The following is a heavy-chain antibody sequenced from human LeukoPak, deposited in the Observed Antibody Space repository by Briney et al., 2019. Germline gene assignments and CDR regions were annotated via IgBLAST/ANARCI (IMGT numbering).Heavy chain of an antibody. CDR1: GFTFTTYG. Sequence: GGSLXLSCAASGFTFTTYGMHWVRQAPGQGLEWVAFIRYDGTKKYYADSLKGRFTISRDNSKNTLYLQMNRLRPEDTAVYYCAKISGYYPFEYWGQGTLVTVSS. V-gene: IGHV3-30*02. CDR3: AKISGYYPFEY. J-gene: IGHJ4*02. D-gene: IGHD3-22*01. CDR2: IRYDGTKK.